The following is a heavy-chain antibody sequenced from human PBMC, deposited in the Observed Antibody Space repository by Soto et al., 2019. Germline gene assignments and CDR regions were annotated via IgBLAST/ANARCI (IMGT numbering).Heavy chain of an antibody. CDR2: ISVYNGNK. J-gene: IGHJ6*02. CDR1: GYTFNNYG. CDR3: AREDDYGYRYFNYGVDV. V-gene: IGHV1-18*01. D-gene: IGHD4-17*01. Sequence: GASAKVCCKASGYTFNNYGITWLRHAPGQGLEWMGWISVYNGNKNYAKKVQGRVSMTADTSTRTAYMELRSLQSDDTPVYFCAREDDYGYRYFNYGVDVWGQGTTVTVSS.